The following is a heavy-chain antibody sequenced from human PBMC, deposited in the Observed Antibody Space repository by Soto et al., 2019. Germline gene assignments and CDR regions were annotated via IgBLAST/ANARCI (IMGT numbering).Heavy chain of an antibody. J-gene: IGHJ3*02. CDR3: ASLPRGSSPQAFDI. D-gene: IGHD6-13*01. V-gene: IGHV3-30-3*01. CDR2: ISYDGSNK. CDR1: GFTFSSYA. Sequence: PGGSLRLSCAASGFTFSSYAMHWVRQAPGKGLEWVAVISYDGSNKYYADSVKGRFTISRDNSKNTLYLQMNSLRAEDTAVYYCASLPRGSSPQAFDIWGQGTMVTVS.